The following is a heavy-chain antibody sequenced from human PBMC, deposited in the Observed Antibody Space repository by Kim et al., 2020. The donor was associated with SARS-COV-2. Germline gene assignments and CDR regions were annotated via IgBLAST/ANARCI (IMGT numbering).Heavy chain of an antibody. CDR3: AKALLRGVNYYYYGMDV. J-gene: IGHJ6*02. Sequence: GGSLRLSCAASGFTFSTYSMYWVHQAPGKGLEWVALISYDGSNEYYADSVKGRFTISRDNSKNTLYLQMNSLRAEDTALFYCAKALLRGVNYYYYGMDVWGQGTTVTVSS. CDR1: GFTFSTYS. CDR2: ISYDGSNE. V-gene: IGHV3-30*18. D-gene: IGHD3-10*01.